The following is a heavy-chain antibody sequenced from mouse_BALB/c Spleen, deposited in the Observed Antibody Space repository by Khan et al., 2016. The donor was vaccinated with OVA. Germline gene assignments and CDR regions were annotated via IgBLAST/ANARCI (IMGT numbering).Heavy chain of an antibody. CDR3: ARSNSYWYFDV. CDR1: GYTFTNYG. J-gene: IGHJ1*01. CDR2: INTYTGQP. V-gene: IGHV9-3-1*01. D-gene: IGHD4-1*02. Sequence: QIQLVQSGPELKKPGETVKISCKASGYTFTNYGMNWVKQAPGKGLKWMGWINTYTGQPTYADDFKGRFAFSLETSASTAYLQINSLKNEDTATYCCARSNSYWYFDVWGAGTTVTVSS.